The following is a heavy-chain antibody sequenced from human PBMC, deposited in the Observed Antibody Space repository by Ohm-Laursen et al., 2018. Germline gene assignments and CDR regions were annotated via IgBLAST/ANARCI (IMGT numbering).Heavy chain of an antibody. CDR2: IWFDGSNK. CDR3: AREGVRGAINWFDP. D-gene: IGHD3-10*01. V-gene: IGHV3-33*01. CDR1: GFTFSSYG. J-gene: IGHJ5*02. Sequence: RSLRLSCAASGFTFSSYGMHWVRQAPGKGLEWVALIWFDGSNKYYAASVRGRFTISRDNSKNTLYVQMNSLRAEDTAVYYCAREGVRGAINWFDPWGQGTLVTVSS.